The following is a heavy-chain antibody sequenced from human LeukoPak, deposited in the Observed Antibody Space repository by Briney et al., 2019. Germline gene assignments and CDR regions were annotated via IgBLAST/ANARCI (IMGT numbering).Heavy chain of an antibody. CDR2: INHSGST. D-gene: IGHD6-19*01. Sequence: SETLSLTCAVYGGTFSGYYWSWIRQPPGKGLEWIGEINHSGSTNYNPSLKSRVTISVDTSKNQFSLKLSSVTAADTAVYYCARVGVAGHSSFDYWGQGTLVTVSS. J-gene: IGHJ4*02. CDR1: GGTFSGYY. CDR3: ARVGVAGHSSFDY. V-gene: IGHV4-34*01.